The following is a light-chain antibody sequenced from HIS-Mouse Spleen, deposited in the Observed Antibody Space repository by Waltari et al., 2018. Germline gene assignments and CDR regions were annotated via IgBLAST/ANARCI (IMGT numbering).Light chain of an antibody. Sequence: QSALTQPRSVSGSPGQSVTISCTGTSSDVGGYNYVSWYQQHPGKAPKLMIYDVSNRPSGVPDRFLGSKSGNTASLTISGLQAEDEADYYCCSYAGSYTGVFGTGTKVTVL. CDR1: SSDVGGYNY. CDR2: DVS. V-gene: IGLV2-11*01. CDR3: CSYAGSYTGV. J-gene: IGLJ1*01.